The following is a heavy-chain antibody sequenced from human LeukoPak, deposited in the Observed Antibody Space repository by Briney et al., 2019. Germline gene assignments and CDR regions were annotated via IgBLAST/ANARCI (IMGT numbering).Heavy chain of an antibody. D-gene: IGHD6-19*01. Sequence: SVKVSCKASGGTFSSYAISWVRQAPGQGLEWMGRIIPIFGTANYAQKFQGRVTITTGESTSTAYMELSSLRSEDTAVYYCAREVVGAVAGARYYYYYYMDVWGKGTTVTVSS. CDR2: IIPIFGTA. V-gene: IGHV1-69*05. CDR3: AREVVGAVAGARYYYYYYMDV. CDR1: GGTFSSYA. J-gene: IGHJ6*03.